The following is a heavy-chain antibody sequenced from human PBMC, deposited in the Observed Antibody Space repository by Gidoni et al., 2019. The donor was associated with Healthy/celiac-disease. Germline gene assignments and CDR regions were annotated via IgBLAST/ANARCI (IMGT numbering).Heavy chain of an antibody. CDR1: GFTFSSYS. CDR3: ARAEGHYYYYGMDV. V-gene: IGHV3-21*01. J-gene: IGHJ6*02. CDR2: ISSSSSYI. Sequence: EVQLVESGGGLVKPGGSLSLSCAASGFTFSSYSMNWVRQAPGKGLEWVSSISSSSSYIYYADSVKGRFTISRDNAKNSLYLQMNSLRAEDTAVYYCARAEGHYYYYGMDVWGQGTTVTVSS.